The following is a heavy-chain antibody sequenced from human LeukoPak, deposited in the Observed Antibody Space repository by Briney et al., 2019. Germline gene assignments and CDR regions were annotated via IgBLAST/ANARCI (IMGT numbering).Heavy chain of an antibody. CDR3: TKVSGIYLKKDF. J-gene: IGHJ4*02. D-gene: IGHD1-26*01. CDR2: ISDTGNSM. CDR1: GFASRTYA. V-gene: IGHV3-23*01. Sequence: AGGSLRLSCVASGFASRTYAMSWVRQAPGKGLEWVSTISDTGNSMYYADSVKGRFTISRDNSKSTLYLQMNSLKTEDTAVYYCTKVSGIYLKKDFWGQGSLVTVSS.